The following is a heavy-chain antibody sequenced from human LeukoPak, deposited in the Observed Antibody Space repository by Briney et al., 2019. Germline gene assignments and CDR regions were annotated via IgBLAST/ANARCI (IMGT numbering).Heavy chain of an antibody. Sequence: KASETLSLTCAVYGGSFSGYYWSWIRQPPGKGLEWIGEINHSGSTNYSPSLKSRVTISVDTSKNQFSLKLSSVTAADTAVYYCASLHQVRGLTVFDYWGQGALVTVSS. CDR3: ASLHQVRGLTVFDY. CDR1: GGSFSGYY. J-gene: IGHJ4*02. D-gene: IGHD3-10*01. CDR2: INHSGST. V-gene: IGHV4-34*01.